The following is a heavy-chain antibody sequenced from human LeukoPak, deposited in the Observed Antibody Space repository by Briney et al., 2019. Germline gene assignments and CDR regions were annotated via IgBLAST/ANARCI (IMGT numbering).Heavy chain of an antibody. Sequence: GGSLRLSCAASGFTFDDYAMHWVRQAPGKGPEWVSGISWNSGSIGYADSVKGRFTISRDNAKNSLYLQMNSLRAEDTALYYCAKGRDIVATTSFDYWGQGTLVTVSS. J-gene: IGHJ4*02. CDR1: GFTFDDYA. CDR2: ISWNSGSI. D-gene: IGHD5-12*01. V-gene: IGHV3-9*01. CDR3: AKGRDIVATTSFDY.